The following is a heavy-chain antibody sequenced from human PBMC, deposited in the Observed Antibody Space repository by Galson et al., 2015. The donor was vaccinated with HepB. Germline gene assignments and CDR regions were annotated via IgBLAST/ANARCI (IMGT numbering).Heavy chain of an antibody. CDR2: ISSSSSTI. Sequence: LRLSCAASGFTFSSYSMNWVRQAPGKGLEWVSYISSSSSTIYYADSVKGRFTISRDNAKNSLYLQMNSLRDEDTAVYYCARALLWFGESDAFDIWGQGTMVTVSS. CDR1: GFTFSSYS. CDR3: ARALLWFGESDAFDI. J-gene: IGHJ3*02. D-gene: IGHD3-10*01. V-gene: IGHV3-48*02.